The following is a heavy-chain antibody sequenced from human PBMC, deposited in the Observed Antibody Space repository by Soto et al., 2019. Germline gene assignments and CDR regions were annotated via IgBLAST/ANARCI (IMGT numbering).Heavy chain of an antibody. CDR3: ARGGFMITFGGVIVTWFDP. CDR1: GGSVSSGTHY. CDR2: IYYTGST. J-gene: IGHJ5*02. V-gene: IGHV4-61*01. Sequence: SETLSLTCTVSGGSVSSGTHYWSWIRQPPGKGLEWIGYIYYTGSTKYNPSLKSRVTISVDTSKNQFSLKLSSVTAADTAVYYCARGGFMITFGGVIVTWFDPWGRGTLVTVSS. D-gene: IGHD3-16*02.